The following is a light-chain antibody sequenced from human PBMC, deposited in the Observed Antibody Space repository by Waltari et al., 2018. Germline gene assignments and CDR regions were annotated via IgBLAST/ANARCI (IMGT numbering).Light chain of an antibody. J-gene: IGLJ3*02. Sequence: NFMLTQPHSVSESPGKTVTISCTRSSGSIASNYVQWFQQRPGSARTTVIYEDYQRPSGVPDRFSGSIDSSSNSASLTISGLKTEDEADYYCQSYDGINWMFGGGTKLTVL. V-gene: IGLV6-57*03. CDR2: EDY. CDR1: SGSIASNY. CDR3: QSYDGINWM.